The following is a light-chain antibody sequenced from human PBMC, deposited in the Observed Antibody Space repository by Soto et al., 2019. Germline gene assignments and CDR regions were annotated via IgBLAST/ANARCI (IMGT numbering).Light chain of an antibody. CDR1: QSVSSY. CDR2: AAS. CDR3: QQYSNWPPT. J-gene: IGKJ1*01. Sequence: IVLTQSPATLSLSRGERATLSCRASQSVSSYLAWYQQKPGQAPRLLIYAASTRATGISTRFSGSGSGTEFTLTISSLQSEDFAVYSCQQYSNWPPTFGQGT. V-gene: IGKV3-15*01.